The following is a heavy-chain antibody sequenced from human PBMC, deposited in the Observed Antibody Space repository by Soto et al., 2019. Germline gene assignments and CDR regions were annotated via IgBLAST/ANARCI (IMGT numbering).Heavy chain of an antibody. Sequence: QLQLQESGPGLVKPSETLSLTCTVSGGSISSSSYYWGWIRQPPGKGLEWIGSIYYSGSTYYNPSLKSRVTISVDTSKNQFSLKLSSVTAADTAVYYCARVRLGELSFDAFDYWGQGTLVTVSS. J-gene: IGHJ4*02. CDR2: IYYSGST. CDR1: GGSISSSSYY. D-gene: IGHD3-16*02. CDR3: ARVRLGELSFDAFDY. V-gene: IGHV4-39*01.